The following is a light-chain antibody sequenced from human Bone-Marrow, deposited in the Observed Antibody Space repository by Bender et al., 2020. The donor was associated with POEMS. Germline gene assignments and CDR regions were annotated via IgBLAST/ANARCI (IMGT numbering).Light chain of an antibody. CDR1: NLGNQH. Sequence: SYDLTQPPSVSVSPGQTATITCSGDNLGNQHVCWFQQKPGQSPVLVIYQHNKRPSGIPERFSGSNSGNTATLTISGTQAMDEADYYCQAWESSTAFAFGGGTKLTVL. J-gene: IGLJ2*01. CDR3: QAWESSTAFA. CDR2: QHN. V-gene: IGLV3-1*01.